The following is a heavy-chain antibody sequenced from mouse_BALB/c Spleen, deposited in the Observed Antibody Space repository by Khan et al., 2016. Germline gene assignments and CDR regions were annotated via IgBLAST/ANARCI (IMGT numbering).Heavy chain of an antibody. V-gene: IGHV1-80*01. CDR3: ARGNGSPYYALAH. D-gene: IGHD1-1*02. CDR1: GYVFSNFW. CDR2: IYPGDGDT. J-gene: IGHJ4*01. Sequence: QVQLQQPGAELVRPGSSVKISCKASGYVFSNFWMNWVKQRPGQGLEWIGQIYPGDGDTNYNGKFKGKATLTADKSSSTAYMQLSSLTSEDSAVYFCARGNGSPYYALAHWGQGTSVTVSS.